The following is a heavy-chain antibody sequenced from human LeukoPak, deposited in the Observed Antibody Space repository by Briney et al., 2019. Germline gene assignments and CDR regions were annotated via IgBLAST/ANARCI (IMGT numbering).Heavy chain of an antibody. V-gene: IGHV3-7*01. CDR2: IKPDGSEI. J-gene: IGHJ4*02. D-gene: IGHD1-1*01. CDR3: ARGLKWNDH. Sequence: GGSLRLSCAASGFTFSYSWMNWVRQAPGKGLEWVANIKPDGSEIHYMDSVKGRFTISRDNARNSLYLQMNSLRVGDTAVYYCARGLKWNDHWGQGTLVTVSS. CDR1: GFTFSYSW.